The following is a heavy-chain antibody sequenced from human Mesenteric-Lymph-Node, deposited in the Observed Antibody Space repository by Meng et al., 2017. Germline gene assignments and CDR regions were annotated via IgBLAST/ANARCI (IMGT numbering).Heavy chain of an antibody. CDR3: ARVSSGWDYFDY. J-gene: IGHJ4*02. CDR2: IYYSGST. V-gene: IGHV4-31*03. CDR1: GGSVSSGCYY. D-gene: IGHD6-19*01. Sequence: VHLEQPGPGLVKPSQTLSLTCTVSGGSVSSGCYYWTWIRQHPGKGLEWFGHIYYSGSTFYNLSLKRRVIISIDTSKNQFSLNLRSVTAADTAVYYCARVSSGWDYFDYWGQGTLVTVSS.